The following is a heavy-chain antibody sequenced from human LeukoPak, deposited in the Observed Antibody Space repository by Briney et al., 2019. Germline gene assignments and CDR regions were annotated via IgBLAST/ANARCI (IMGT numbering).Heavy chain of an antibody. D-gene: IGHD2-15*01. Sequence: ASVKVSCKASGYTFTNFGISWVRQAPGQGLEWMGWITPYNGNTNYAQKLQGRVTLTTDTSTSTAYMELRSLRSDDTAVYYCARASKGYCSGGSCFFNWFDPWGQGTLVTVSS. V-gene: IGHV1-18*01. CDR3: ARASKGYCSGGSCFFNWFDP. J-gene: IGHJ5*02. CDR2: ITPYNGNT. CDR1: GYTFTNFG.